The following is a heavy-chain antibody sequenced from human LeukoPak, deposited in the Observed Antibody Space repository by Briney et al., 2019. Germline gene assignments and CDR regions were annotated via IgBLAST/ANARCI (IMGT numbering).Heavy chain of an antibody. V-gene: IGHV4-34*01. Sequence: SETLSLTCAVYGGSFSGYYWSWIRQPPGKGLEWIGEINHSGSTSYNPSLKSRVTMSVDTSKNQFSLKLSSVTAADTAVYYCARDLRDSYGDTDAFDIWGQGTMVTVSS. CDR3: ARDLRDSYGDTDAFDI. CDR2: INHSGST. D-gene: IGHD5-18*01. CDR1: GGSFSGYY. J-gene: IGHJ3*02.